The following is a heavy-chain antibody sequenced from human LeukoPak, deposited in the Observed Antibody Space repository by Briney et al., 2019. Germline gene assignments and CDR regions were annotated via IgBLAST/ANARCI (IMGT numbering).Heavy chain of an antibody. CDR1: GFTFSSHW. CDR3: AREGSSSP. J-gene: IGHJ5*02. D-gene: IGHD6-13*01. CDR2: IDSDGSTT. Sequence: PGGSLRLSCAASGFTFSSHWMHWVRQVPGEGLVWVSSIDSDGSTTNYADSVKGRCTISRDNAKNTLYLQMNGLSAEDTAVYYCAREGSSSPWGQGTLVTVSS. V-gene: IGHV3-74*01.